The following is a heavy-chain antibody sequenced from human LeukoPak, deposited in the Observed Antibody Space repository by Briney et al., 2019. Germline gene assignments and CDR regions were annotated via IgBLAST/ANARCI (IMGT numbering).Heavy chain of an antibody. V-gene: IGHV1-2*02. CDR3: ARGYSYGSGGVY. D-gene: IGHD3-10*01. CDR2: INPNSGGT. J-gene: IGHJ4*02. Sequence: ASVKVSCKASGYTFTGYYMHWVRQAPGQGLEWMGWINPNSGGTNYAQKLQGRVTMTTDTSTSTAYMELRSLRSDDTAVYYCARGYSYGSGGVYWGQGTLVTVSS. CDR1: GYTFTGYY.